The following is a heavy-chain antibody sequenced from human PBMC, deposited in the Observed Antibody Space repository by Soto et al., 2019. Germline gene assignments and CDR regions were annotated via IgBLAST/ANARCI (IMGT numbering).Heavy chain of an antibody. J-gene: IGHJ4*02. V-gene: IGHV4-59*01. CDR3: ATGRYSYGSEY. CDR2: FYSLGTT. CDR1: GGSINDYY. Sequence: QVQLQESGPGLVKSSESLSVTCTISGGSINDYYWSWIRQSPGKGLEWIGHFYSLGTTSYNPSLKSRVSISLDTSKREYSLTLSFVTAADTAVSYCATGRYSYGSEYWGQGTLVFVSS. D-gene: IGHD3-10*01.